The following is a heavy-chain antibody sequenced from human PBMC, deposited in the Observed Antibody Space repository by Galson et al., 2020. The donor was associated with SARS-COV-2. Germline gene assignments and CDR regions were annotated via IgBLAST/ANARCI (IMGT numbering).Heavy chain of an antibody. CDR2: ISYDGSNK. J-gene: IGHJ6*02. D-gene: IGHD2-2*01. Sequence: GESLKISCAASGFTFSSYAMHWVRQAPGKGLEWVAVISYDGSNKYYADSVKGRFTISRDNSKNTLYLQMNSLRAEDTAVYYCAGSLEEYENYYYYGMDVWGQGTTVTVSS. V-gene: IGHV3-30-3*01. CDR1: GFTFSSYA. CDR3: AGSLEEYENYYYYGMDV.